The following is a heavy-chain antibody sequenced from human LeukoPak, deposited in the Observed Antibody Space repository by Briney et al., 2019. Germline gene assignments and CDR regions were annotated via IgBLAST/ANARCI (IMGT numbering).Heavy chain of an antibody. V-gene: IGHV4-4*02. CDR1: GGSISSSNW. CDR3: ARVVSSFNAFDI. CDR2: IYYSGST. D-gene: IGHD2-2*01. J-gene: IGHJ3*02. Sequence: SGTLSLTCAVSGGSISSSNWWSWVRQPPGKGLEWIGSIYYSGSTYYNPSLKSRVTISVDTSKNQFSLKLSSVTAADTAVYYCARVVSSFNAFDIWGQGTMVTVSS.